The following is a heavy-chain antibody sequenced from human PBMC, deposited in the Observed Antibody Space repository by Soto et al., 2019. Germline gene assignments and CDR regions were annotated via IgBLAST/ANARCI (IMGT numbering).Heavy chain of an antibody. Sequence: GGSLRLSCAASGFTFSTYSMNWVRQAPGKGLEWVSSISSTSSYIYYEDSLKGRFTVSRDNAKNSLYLQLNSLRADDTAIYYCARETAGYTSTSAFDLWGQGTLVTVSS. J-gene: IGHJ4*02. CDR1: GFTFSTYS. V-gene: IGHV3-21*01. CDR2: ISSTSSYI. CDR3: ARETAGYTSTSAFDL. D-gene: IGHD6-13*01.